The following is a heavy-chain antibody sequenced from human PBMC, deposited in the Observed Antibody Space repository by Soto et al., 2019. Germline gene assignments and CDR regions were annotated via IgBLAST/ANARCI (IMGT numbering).Heavy chain of an antibody. CDR2: ITGSANTT. CDR3: AKGRNDFDY. Sequence: EVQLLESGGGLVQPGGSLRLSCSASGFSVSTYAMNWVRQAPGKGLEWVSVITGSANTTYYADSVKGRFTISRDNSKNTLYLQMNSLRADDTAVYYCAKGRNDFDYWGQGTLVTVSS. J-gene: IGHJ4*02. V-gene: IGHV3-23*01. D-gene: IGHD4-4*01. CDR1: GFSVSTYA.